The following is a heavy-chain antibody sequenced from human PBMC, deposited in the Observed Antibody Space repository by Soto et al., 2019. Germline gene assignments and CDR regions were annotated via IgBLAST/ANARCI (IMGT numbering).Heavy chain of an antibody. Sequence: NPGGSLRLSCAASGLTISDSYMSWIRQAPGKGLEWVSYISRSGSTIYYADSVEGRFTISRDSAKNSLYLQMNSLRAEDTAIYYCARALEYCSGGSCFPNWFDPWGQGTLVTVSS. V-gene: IGHV3-11*01. D-gene: IGHD2-15*01. CDR1: GLTISDSY. CDR3: ARALEYCSGGSCFPNWFDP. J-gene: IGHJ5*02. CDR2: ISRSGSTI.